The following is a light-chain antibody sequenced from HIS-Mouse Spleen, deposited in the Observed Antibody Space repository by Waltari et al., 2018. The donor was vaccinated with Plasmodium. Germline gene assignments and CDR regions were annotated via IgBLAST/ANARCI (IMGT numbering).Light chain of an antibody. V-gene: IGKV1-39*01. Sequence: DIQMTQSPSSLSASVGDRVTITCRASQSISSYLNWYQQKPGKAPTLLIYAASSLQSGVPSRFSGSGSGTDFTLTISSLQPEYFATYYCQHSYSTWTFGQGTKVEIK. J-gene: IGKJ1*01. CDR1: QSISSY. CDR3: QHSYSTWT. CDR2: AAS.